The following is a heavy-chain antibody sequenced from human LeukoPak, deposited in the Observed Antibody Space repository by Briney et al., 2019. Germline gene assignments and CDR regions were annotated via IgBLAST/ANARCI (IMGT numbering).Heavy chain of an antibody. V-gene: IGHV3-33*01. CDR3: ARELFGSGSYPDY. Sequence: GRSLRLSCTAPGFTFSSYAIHWIRQAPGEGLEWVALVWHDGSNRYYADSVKGRFTISRDNSKNTVYLQMNSLRAEDTAVYYCARELFGSGSYPDYWGQGTLVTVSS. J-gene: IGHJ4*02. CDR1: GFTFSSYA. D-gene: IGHD3-10*01. CDR2: VWHDGSNR.